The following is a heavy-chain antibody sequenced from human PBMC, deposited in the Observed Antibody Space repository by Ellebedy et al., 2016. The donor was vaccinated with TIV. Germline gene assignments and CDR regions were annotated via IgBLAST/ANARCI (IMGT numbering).Heavy chain of an antibody. CDR2: TYYRSKWYN. CDR3: ARDKDGRAGNDYYYYGMDV. V-gene: IGHV6-1*01. J-gene: IGHJ6*02. D-gene: IGHD1-1*01. Sequence: SQTLSLTCXISGDSVSSNSAAWNWIRQSPSRGLEWLGRTYYRSKWYNDYAVSVKSRITINPDTSKNQFSLQLNSVTPEDTAVYYCARDKDGRAGNDYYYYGMDVWGQGTTVTVSS. CDR1: GDSVSSNSAA.